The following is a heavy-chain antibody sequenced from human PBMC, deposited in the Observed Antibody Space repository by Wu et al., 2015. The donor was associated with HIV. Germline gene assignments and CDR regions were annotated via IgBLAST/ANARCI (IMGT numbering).Heavy chain of an antibody. CDR3: ARVPYGSGSYSLGFLSHQNDY. CDR2: INPNSGGT. J-gene: IGHJ4*02. CDR1: GYTFTGYY. V-gene: IGHV1-2*02. D-gene: IGHD3-10*01. Sequence: QVQLVQSGAEVKKPGASVKVSCKASGYTFTGYYMHWVRQAPGQGLEWMGWINPNSGGTNYAQKFQGRVTMTRDTSISTAYMELSRLRSDDTAVYYCARVPYGSGSYSLGFLSHQNDYWGQGTLVTVSS.